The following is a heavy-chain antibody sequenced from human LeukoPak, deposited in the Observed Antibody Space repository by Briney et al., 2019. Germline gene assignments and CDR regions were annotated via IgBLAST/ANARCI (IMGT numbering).Heavy chain of an antibody. Sequence: ASVKVSCKASGYIFTSYDINWVRQATGQRLEWLGWMSPNSGNTGYAQNFQGRVTMTRSTALSTAYMELSSLKSDGTAVYYCTRGPPNWGYDFWGQGTLVTVSS. CDR3: TRGPPNWGYDF. CDR1: GYIFTSYD. J-gene: IGHJ4*02. D-gene: IGHD3/OR15-3a*01. V-gene: IGHV1-8*01. CDR2: MSPNSGNT.